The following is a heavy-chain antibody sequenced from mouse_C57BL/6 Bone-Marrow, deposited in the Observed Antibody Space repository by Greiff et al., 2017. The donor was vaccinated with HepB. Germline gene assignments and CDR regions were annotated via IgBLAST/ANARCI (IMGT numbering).Heavy chain of an antibody. CDR1: GYTFTSYG. CDR3: ARDSLLRVFDY. D-gene: IGHD1-2*01. Sequence: QVQLQQSGAELARPGASVKLSCKASGYTFTSYGISGVKQRTGQGLEWIGEFYPRSGNTYYNEKFKGKATLTAEKSSSTAYMELRSLTSEDSAVYFCARDSLLRVFDYWGQGTTLTVSS. J-gene: IGHJ2*01. CDR2: FYPRSGNT. V-gene: IGHV1-81*01.